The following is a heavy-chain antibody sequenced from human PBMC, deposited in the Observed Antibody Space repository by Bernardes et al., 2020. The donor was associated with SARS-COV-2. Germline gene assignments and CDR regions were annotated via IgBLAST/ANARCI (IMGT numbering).Heavy chain of an antibody. CDR1: GYTFTSYD. Sequence: ASVKVSCKASGYTFTSYDINWVRQATGQGLEWMGWMNPNSGNTNYAQKLQGRVTMTTDTSTSTAYMELRSLRSDDTAVYYCARGDYTIFGVDRYYYGMDVWGQGTTITVSS. D-gene: IGHD3-3*01. J-gene: IGHJ6*02. CDR3: ARGDYTIFGVDRYYYGMDV. CDR2: MNPNSGNT. V-gene: IGHV1-8*01.